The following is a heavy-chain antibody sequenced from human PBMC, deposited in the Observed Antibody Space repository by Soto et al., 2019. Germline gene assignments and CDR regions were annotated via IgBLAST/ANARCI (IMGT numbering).Heavy chain of an antibody. CDR1: GFRFKSFF. J-gene: IGHJ4*02. CDR3: ARWGTTGGFDL. D-gene: IGHD3-16*01. V-gene: IGHV3-30*19. Sequence: QVQLVESGGGVVQPGTSLRLSCAASGFRFKSFFMHWVRQAPGKGLEWVAFTSYDGNNKDYGDSVKGRFTVSRDNSQNTLHLQMDFLGPEDTALYYCARWGTTGGFDLWGQGALVSVSS. CDR2: TSYDGNNK.